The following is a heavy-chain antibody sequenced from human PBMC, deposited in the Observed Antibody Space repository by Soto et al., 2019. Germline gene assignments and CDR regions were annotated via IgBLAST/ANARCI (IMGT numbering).Heavy chain of an antibody. Sequence: QVQLVESGGGVVQPGRSLRLSCAASGFTFSSYAMHWVRQAPGKGLEWVAVISYDGSNKYYADSVKGQFTISRDNSKNTLYLQMNSLRAEDTAVYYCAGSGWYEFNWFDPWGQGTLVTVSS. D-gene: IGHD6-19*01. CDR1: GFTFSSYA. CDR2: ISYDGSNK. V-gene: IGHV3-30-3*01. CDR3: AGSGWYEFNWFDP. J-gene: IGHJ5*02.